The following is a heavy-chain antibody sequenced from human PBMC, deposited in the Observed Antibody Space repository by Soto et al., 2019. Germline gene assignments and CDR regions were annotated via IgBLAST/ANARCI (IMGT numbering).Heavy chain of an antibody. CDR1: GFTFSSYG. J-gene: IGHJ4*02. V-gene: IGHV3-30*18. Sequence: LSLSCAASGFTFSSYGMYWVRQAPGKGLEWVAVISYDGSNKYYADSVKGRFTISRDNSKNTLYLQMNSLRAEDTAVYYCAKIGIPDYYDSSGYAYWGQGTLVTSPQ. D-gene: IGHD3-22*01. CDR3: AKIGIPDYYDSSGYAY. CDR2: ISYDGSNK.